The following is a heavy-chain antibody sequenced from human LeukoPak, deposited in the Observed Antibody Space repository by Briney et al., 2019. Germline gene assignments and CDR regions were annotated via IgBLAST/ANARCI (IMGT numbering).Heavy chain of an antibody. Sequence: GASVKVSCKASGYTFTSYYMHWVRQAPGQGLEWMGWINPNSGGTNYAQKFQGRVTMTRDTSISTAYMELSRLRSDDTAVYYCARGWSSGSGIPDYWGQGTLVTVSS. CDR1: GYTFTSYY. CDR3: ARGWSSGSGIPDY. CDR2: INPNSGGT. V-gene: IGHV1-2*02. J-gene: IGHJ4*02. D-gene: IGHD3-22*01.